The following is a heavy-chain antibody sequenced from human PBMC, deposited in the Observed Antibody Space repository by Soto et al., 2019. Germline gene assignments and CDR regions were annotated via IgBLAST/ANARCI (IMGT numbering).Heavy chain of an antibody. CDR1: GFTFSSYG. V-gene: IGHV3-33*08. J-gene: IGHJ6*02. Sequence: LRLSCAASGFTFSSYGMHWVRQAPGKGLEWVAVIWYDGSNKYYADSVKGRFTISRDNSKNTLYLQMNSLRAEDTAVYYCASAAREYYYYGMDVWGQGTTVTVSS. CDR2: IWYDGSNK. CDR3: ASAAREYYYYGMDV.